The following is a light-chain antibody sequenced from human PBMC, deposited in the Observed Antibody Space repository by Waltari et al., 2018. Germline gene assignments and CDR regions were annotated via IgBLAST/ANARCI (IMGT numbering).Light chain of an antibody. Sequence: QSALTQPASVSGSPGQSITISCTGTSSDVGNYKRVSWYQQHPGKAPKLMIYAVSKRPSGVSDLFAGSTSGDMASLTISGLQPEDEAEYFCSSYAGSSKGVFGGGTKVTVL. J-gene: IGLJ2*01. V-gene: IGLV2-23*02. CDR2: AVS. CDR3: SSYAGSSKGV. CDR1: SSDVGNYKR.